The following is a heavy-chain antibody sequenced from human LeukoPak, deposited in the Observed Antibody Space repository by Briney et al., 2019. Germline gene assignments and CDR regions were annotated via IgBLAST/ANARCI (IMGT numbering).Heavy chain of an antibody. CDR3: VRRNYVSGRIDP. CDR1: GGSISTSDYL. V-gene: IGHV4-39*01. J-gene: IGHJ5*02. CDR2: FYYNGVT. D-gene: IGHD3-16*01. Sequence: PSETLSLTCTVSGGSISTSDYLWAWVRQPPGKGLEWIGDFYYNGVTSYSPSLKSRATISVDTSKNQFSLNLTSVTAADTAVYYCVRRNYVSGRIDPWGQGTLVTVSS.